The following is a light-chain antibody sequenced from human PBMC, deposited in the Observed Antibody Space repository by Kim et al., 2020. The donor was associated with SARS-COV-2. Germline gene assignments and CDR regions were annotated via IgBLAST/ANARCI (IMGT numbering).Light chain of an antibody. Sequence: SSELTQDPALSVALGQTVRITCQGDSLRIYYASWYQQKPGQAPVLVIYGKNNRPSGIPDRFSGSSSGNTASLTITGAQADDESDYYCKSRDSSGNVVFGGGTKVTVL. CDR3: KSRDSSGNVV. CDR2: GKN. V-gene: IGLV3-19*01. J-gene: IGLJ2*01. CDR1: SLRIYY.